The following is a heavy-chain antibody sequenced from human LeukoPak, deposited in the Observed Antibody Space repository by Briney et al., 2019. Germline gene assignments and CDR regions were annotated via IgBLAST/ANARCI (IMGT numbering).Heavy chain of an antibody. CDR1: GDTSGSYA. CDR3: ARARSRITFGGIRHAFDI. V-gene: IGHV1-69*04. Sequence: GASVKASCKASGDTSGSYAMNWVRQAPGQGLEWVARIIPLLGITNHAQKLQGRVTVNADTSTNTVYMELSSLRPDDTAVYYCARARSRITFGGIRHAFDIWGQGTLVTVSS. D-gene: IGHD3-16*01. CDR2: IIPLLGIT. J-gene: IGHJ3*02.